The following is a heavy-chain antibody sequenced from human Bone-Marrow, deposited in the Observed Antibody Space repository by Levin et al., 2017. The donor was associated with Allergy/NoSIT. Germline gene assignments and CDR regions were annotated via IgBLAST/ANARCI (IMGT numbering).Heavy chain of an antibody. CDR2: INHSGST. CDR1: GGSFSGYY. D-gene: IGHD5-12*01. V-gene: IGHV4-34*01. Sequence: SETLSLTCAVYGGSFSGYYWSWIRQPPGKGLEWIGEINHSGSTNYNPSLKSRVTISVDTSKNQFSLKLSSVTAADTAVYYCARSSSVATIFDYWGQGTLVTVSS. CDR3: ARSSSVATIFDY. J-gene: IGHJ4*02.